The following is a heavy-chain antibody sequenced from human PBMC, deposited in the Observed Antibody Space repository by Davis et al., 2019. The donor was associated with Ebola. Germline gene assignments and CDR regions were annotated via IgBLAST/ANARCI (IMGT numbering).Heavy chain of an antibody. Sequence: PGGSLRLSCAASGFTFSNFHIHWVRQTPGKGLVWVARIDPVGTGTNYADSVKGRFTISRDNAKNTLSLQLNSLRVEDTAVYYCVRDSGYYSHDYWGHGTLVTASS. D-gene: IGHD5-12*01. CDR2: IDPVGTGT. V-gene: IGHV3-74*01. J-gene: IGHJ4*01. CDR3: VRDSGYYSHDY. CDR1: GFTFSNFH.